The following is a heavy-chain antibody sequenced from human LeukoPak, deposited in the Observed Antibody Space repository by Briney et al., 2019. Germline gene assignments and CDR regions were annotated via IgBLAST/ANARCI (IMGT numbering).Heavy chain of an antibody. Sequence: GGSLRLSCAASGFTFSNYWMSWVRQAPGKGLEWVANIKQDGSEKYYVNSVKGRFTISRDNAKNSLYLQMNSLRAEDTAIYYCAREDDWNYEDYWGQGTQVTVSS. CDR1: GFTFSNYW. D-gene: IGHD1-7*01. CDR2: IKQDGSEK. V-gene: IGHV3-7*01. J-gene: IGHJ4*02. CDR3: AREDDWNYEDY.